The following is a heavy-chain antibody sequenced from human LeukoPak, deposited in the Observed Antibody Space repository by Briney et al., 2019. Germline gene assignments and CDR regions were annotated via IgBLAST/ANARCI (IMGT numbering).Heavy chain of an antibody. J-gene: IGHJ5*02. CDR1: GYTLTELS. CDR3: ATNVRDYSNWFDP. D-gene: IGHD4-11*01. Sequence: ASVKVSCKVSGYTLTELSMHWVRQAPGKGLEWMGGFDPEDGETIYAQKFQGRVTMTEDTSIDTAYMELSSLRSEDTAVYYCATNVRDYSNWFDPWGQGTLVTVSS. CDR2: FDPEDGET. V-gene: IGHV1-24*01.